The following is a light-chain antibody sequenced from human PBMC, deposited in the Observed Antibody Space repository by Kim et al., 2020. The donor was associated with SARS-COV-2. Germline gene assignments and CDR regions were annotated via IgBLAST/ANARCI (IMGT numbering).Light chain of an antibody. V-gene: IGKV3-20*01. Sequence: EIVLTQSPDTLSLSPGERATLSCRASQTVAGNYLAWYQKKPGQAPRLLIYGASSRATGIPDRFSGSGSGTDFTLVITRLEPEDFGVYYCQQYGSSPPITFGQGTRLEI. J-gene: IGKJ5*01. CDR3: QQYGSSPPIT. CDR1: QTVAGNY. CDR2: GAS.